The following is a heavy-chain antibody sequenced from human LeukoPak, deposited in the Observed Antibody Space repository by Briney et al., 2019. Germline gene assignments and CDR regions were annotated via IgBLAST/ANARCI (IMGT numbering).Heavy chain of an antibody. J-gene: IGHJ4*02. Sequence: PGGSLRLSCAASGFTFSSYGMHWVRQAPGKGLEWVAFIRYDGSNKYYADSVKGRFTISRDNSKNTLYLQMNSLRAEDTAVYYCARDWGSGSYPTFDYWGQGTLVTVSS. CDR1: GFTFSSYG. CDR2: IRYDGSNK. CDR3: ARDWGSGSYPTFDY. D-gene: IGHD3-10*01. V-gene: IGHV3-30*02.